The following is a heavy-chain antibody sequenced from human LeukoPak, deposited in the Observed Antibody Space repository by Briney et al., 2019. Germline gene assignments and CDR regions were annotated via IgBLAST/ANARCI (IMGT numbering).Heavy chain of an antibody. J-gene: IGHJ4*02. V-gene: IGHV3-11*01. CDR1: GFTFSDFY. Sequence: GGSLRLSCAASGFTFSDFYMTWIRQAPGKGLELLSYISGSAHDVNYIDSVRGRFTISRDNAKDSLYLHMNSLTVEDTAVYYCSRDPRHNDYWGQGTLVTVSS. CDR3: SRDPRHNDY. CDR2: ISGSAHDV.